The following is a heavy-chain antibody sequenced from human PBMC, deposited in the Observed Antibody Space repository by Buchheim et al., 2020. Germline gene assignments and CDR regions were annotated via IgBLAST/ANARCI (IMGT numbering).Heavy chain of an antibody. D-gene: IGHD6-13*01. CDR3: ARSEIAAAVNFDY. CDR2: ISYDGSNK. CDR1: GFTFTSYA. V-gene: IGHV3-30-3*01. Sequence: QVQLVESGGGVVQPGRSLRLSCAASGFTFTSYAMHWVRPAPGKGLEWVAVISYDGSNKYYADSVKGRFTISRDNSKHTLYLPMNSLRAEDTAVYYCARSEIAAAVNFDYWGQGTL. J-gene: IGHJ4*02.